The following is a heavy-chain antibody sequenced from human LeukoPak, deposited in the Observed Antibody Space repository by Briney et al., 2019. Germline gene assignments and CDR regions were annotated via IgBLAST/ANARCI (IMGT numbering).Heavy chain of an antibody. CDR3: ARGVPDYGDYGSNWFDP. J-gene: IGHJ5*02. Sequence: SETLSLTCAVYGGSFSGYYWSWIRQPPGKGLEWIGEINHSGSTNYNPSLKSRVTISVDMSKNQFSLKLSSVTAADTAVYYCARGVPDYGDYGSNWFDPWGQGTLVTVSS. CDR2: INHSGST. CDR1: GGSFSGYY. D-gene: IGHD4-17*01. V-gene: IGHV4-34*01.